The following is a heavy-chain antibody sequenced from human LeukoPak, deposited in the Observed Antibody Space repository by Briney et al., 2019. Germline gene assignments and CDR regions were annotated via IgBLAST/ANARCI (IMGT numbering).Heavy chain of an antibody. CDR3: ARRSHCTGSSCPSV. D-gene: IGHD2-15*01. V-gene: IGHV4-39*01. CDR2: IYFDGST. J-gene: IGHJ6*02. Sequence: SETLSLTCTISGDSIGSSHYYWAWIRQRPGKGLEWVGSIYFDGSTYYNPALKSRVTIFSDTSKVQFSLKLSSVTATDTAVYYCARRSHCTGSSCPSVWGQGTTVTVSS. CDR1: GDSIGSSHYY.